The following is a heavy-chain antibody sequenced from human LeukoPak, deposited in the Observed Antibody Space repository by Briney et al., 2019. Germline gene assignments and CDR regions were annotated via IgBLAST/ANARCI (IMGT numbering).Heavy chain of an antibody. D-gene: IGHD2-21*02. CDR1: GGSISSYY. V-gene: IGHV4-59*12. Sequence: SETLSLTCTVSGGSISSYYWSWIRQPPGKGLEWIGYIYYSGSTNYNPSLKSRVTISVDTSKNQFSLKLSSVTAADTAVYYCARVMGCGGDCYLQPLDYWGQGTLVTVSS. J-gene: IGHJ4*02. CDR2: IYYSGST. CDR3: ARVMGCGGDCYLQPLDY.